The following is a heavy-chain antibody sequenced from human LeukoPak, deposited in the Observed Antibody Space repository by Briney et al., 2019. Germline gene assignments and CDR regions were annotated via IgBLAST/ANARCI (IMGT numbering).Heavy chain of an antibody. CDR1: GFTFSSYA. J-gene: IGHJ3*02. D-gene: IGHD3-22*01. CDR2: ISYDGSNK. CDR3: AKSPYYDSSGDAFEI. V-gene: IGHV3-30-3*01. Sequence: GGSLRLSCAASGFTFSSYAMHWVRQAPGKGLEWVAVISYDGSNKYYADSVEGRFTISRDNSKETLYLQMDSLRADDTAVYFCAKSPYYDSSGDAFEIWGQGTLVTVSS.